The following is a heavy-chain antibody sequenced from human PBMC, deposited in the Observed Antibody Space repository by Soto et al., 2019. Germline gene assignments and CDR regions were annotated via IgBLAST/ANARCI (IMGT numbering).Heavy chain of an antibody. CDR3: ARDRTWVGGLDI. Sequence: QVQLQESGPGLVKPSGTLSLTCAVSGGSISSSNWWSWVRQSPGKGLEWIGEIHDSGSTTHNPSLKCRVTMSVDKSKNQISLKLSSVTAADTAVYYCARDRTWVGGLDIWGQGTTVTVSS. CDR1: GGSISSSNW. V-gene: IGHV4-4*02. J-gene: IGHJ3*02. D-gene: IGHD2-15*01. CDR2: IHDSGST.